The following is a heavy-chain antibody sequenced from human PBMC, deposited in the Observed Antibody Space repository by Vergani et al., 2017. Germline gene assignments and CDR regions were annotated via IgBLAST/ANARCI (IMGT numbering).Heavy chain of an antibody. V-gene: IGHV5-10-1*01. CDR2: IDPSDSYT. CDR1: GYSFTSYW. D-gene: IGHD2-15*01. J-gene: IGHJ4*02. Sequence: EVQMVQSGAEVNKPGESLRISCKGSGYSFTSYWISWVRQMPGKGLEWMGRIDPSDSYTNYSPSFQGHGTISADKSISTAYLQWSSLKASDTAMYYCAIQTVVAATGSALRGVGPASYWGQGTLVTVSS. CDR3: AIQTVVAATGSALRGVGPASY.